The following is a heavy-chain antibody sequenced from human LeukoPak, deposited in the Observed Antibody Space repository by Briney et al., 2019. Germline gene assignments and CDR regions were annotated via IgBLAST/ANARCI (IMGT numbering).Heavy chain of an antibody. CDR2: IYSGGST. CDR3: ARDLPYYYDSSGYGAFDI. V-gene: IGHV3-53*01. D-gene: IGHD3-22*01. J-gene: IGHJ3*02. CDR1: GFTVSSNY. Sequence: GGSLRLSCAASGFTVSSNYMSWVRQAPGKGLEWVSVIYSGGSTYYADSVKGRFTISRDNSKNTLYLQMNSLRAEDTAVYYCARDLPYYYDSSGYGAFDIWGQGTIVTVSS.